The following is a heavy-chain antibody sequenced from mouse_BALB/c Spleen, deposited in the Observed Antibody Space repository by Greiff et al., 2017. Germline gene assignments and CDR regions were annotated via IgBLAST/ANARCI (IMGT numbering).Heavy chain of an antibody. V-gene: IGHV3-6*02. CDR3: AREAHYYGSSYGFAY. CDR1: GYSITSGYY. J-gene: IGHJ3*01. D-gene: IGHD1-1*01. CDR2: ISYDGSN. Sequence: EVKLEESGPGLVKPSQSLSLTCSVTGYSITSGYYWNWIRQFPGNKLEWMGYISYDGSNNYNPSLKNRISITRDTSKNQFFLKLNSVTTEDTATYYCAREAHYYGSSYGFAYWGQGTLVTVSA.